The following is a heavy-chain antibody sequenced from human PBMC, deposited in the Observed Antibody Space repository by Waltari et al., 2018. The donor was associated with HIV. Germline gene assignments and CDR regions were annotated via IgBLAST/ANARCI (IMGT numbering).Heavy chain of an antibody. CDR1: D. J-gene: IGHJ6*02. Sequence: DMHWVRQAPGKGLEWVAVISYDGSNKYYGDSVKGRFTISRDDSKNTLSLQMNSLRAEDTAVYYCAKVKKYQALSVFPDYYYGMDVWGQGTTVTVSS. V-gene: IGHV3-30*18. CDR2: ISYDGSNK. CDR3: AKVKKYQALSVFPDYYYGMDV. D-gene: IGHD2-2*01.